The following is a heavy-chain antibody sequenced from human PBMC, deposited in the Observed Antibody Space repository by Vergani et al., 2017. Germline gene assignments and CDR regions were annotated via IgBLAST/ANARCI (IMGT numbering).Heavy chain of an antibody. CDR3: VRVSGMGALGTYYKPFDY. D-gene: IGHD3-10*01. CDR2: INQDGNEK. V-gene: IGHV3-7*01. J-gene: IGHJ4*02. Sequence: EVQLVESGGGLVQPGRSLRLFCTVSGFNLDDYSMSWVRQAPGKGLEWVANINQDGNEKNYVEFVKGRFTISRDNAKNSVYLQMNSLRAEDTAVYFCVRVSGMGALGTYYKPFDYWGQGTLVFVS. CDR1: GFNLDDYS.